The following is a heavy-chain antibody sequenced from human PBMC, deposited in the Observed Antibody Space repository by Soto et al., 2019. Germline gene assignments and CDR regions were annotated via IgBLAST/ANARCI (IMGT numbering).Heavy chain of an antibody. CDR1: GFTFSNAG. CDR2: IKSKTDGGTT. V-gene: IGHV3-15*01. Sequence: GESLKISCAASGFTFSNAGMSWVRQAPGKGLEWVGRIKSKTDGGTTDYAAPVKGRFTISRDDSKNTLYLQMNSLKTEDTAVYYCTTAAGQGDYWGQGTLVTVSS. CDR3: TTAAGQGDY. D-gene: IGHD6-19*01. J-gene: IGHJ4*02.